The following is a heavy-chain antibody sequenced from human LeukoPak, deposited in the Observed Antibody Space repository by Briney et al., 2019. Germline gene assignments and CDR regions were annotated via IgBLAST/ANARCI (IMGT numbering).Heavy chain of an antibody. CDR2: IYYSGST. V-gene: IGHV4-39*01. D-gene: IGHD3-16*01. CDR1: GGSISSSSYY. J-gene: IGHJ4*02. CDR3: ARQVFGSVADY. Sequence: SETLSLTCTVSGGSISSSSYYWGWIRQPPGKGLEWIGSIYYSGSTYYNPSLKSRVTISVDTSKNQFSLKLSSVTAADTAVYCCARQVFGSVADYWGQGTLVTVSS.